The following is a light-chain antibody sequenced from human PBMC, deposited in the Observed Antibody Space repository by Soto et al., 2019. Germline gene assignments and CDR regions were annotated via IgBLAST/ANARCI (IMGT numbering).Light chain of an antibody. CDR1: SGHSNYA. CDR2: VNSGGSH. CDR3: QTWGAGSAIVV. J-gene: IGLJ7*01. Sequence: QLVLTQSPSASASLGASVKLTCTLRSGHSNYAIAWHQQQPEKGPRYLMKVNSGGSHIKGDGIPDRFSGSSSGAERYLFISRLQSEDEADYYCQTWGAGSAIVVFGGGTQLTVL. V-gene: IGLV4-69*01.